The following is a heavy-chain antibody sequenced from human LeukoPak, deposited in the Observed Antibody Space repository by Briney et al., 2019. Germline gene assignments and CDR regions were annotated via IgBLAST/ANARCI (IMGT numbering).Heavy chain of an antibody. D-gene: IGHD6-13*01. CDR3: ARHSSSWYGFGYYYYYMDV. CDR2: FFYSGST. J-gene: IGHJ6*03. Sequence: SETLSLTCTVSGGSISGRPYCWGWIRQPPGKGLEWLGSFFYSGSTNYKPSLKSRVTISVDTSKNQFSLKLSSVTAADTAVYYCARHSSSWYGFGYYYYYMDVWGKGTTVTISS. CDR1: GGSISGRPYC. V-gene: IGHV4-39*01.